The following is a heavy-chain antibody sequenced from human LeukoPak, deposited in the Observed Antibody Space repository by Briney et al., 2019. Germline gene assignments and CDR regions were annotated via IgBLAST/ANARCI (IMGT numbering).Heavy chain of an antibody. D-gene: IGHD3-9*01. CDR3: ARENYDILTYFGTGMDV. CDR1: GFTFSSYW. Sequence: PGGSLRLSCAASGFTFSSYWMSWVRQAPGKGLEWVANIKQDGSEKYYVDSLKGRFTISRDNAKNSLYLQMNSLRADDTAVYYCARENYDILTYFGTGMDVWGQGTTVTVSS. J-gene: IGHJ6*02. CDR2: IKQDGSEK. V-gene: IGHV3-7*04.